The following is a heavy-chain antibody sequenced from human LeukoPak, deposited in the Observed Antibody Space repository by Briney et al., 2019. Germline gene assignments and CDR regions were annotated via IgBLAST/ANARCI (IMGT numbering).Heavy chain of an antibody. V-gene: IGHV3-33*01. D-gene: IGHD1-26*01. CDR1: GFTFSSYG. Sequence: PGRSLRLSCAASGFTFSSYGMHWVRQAPGKGLEWVAVIWYDGSNKYCADSVKGRFTISRDNSKNTLYLQMNSLRAEDTAVYYCASPVGATTPYYYGMDVWGQGTTVTVSS. CDR3: ASPVGATTPYYYGMDV. CDR2: IWYDGSNK. J-gene: IGHJ6*02.